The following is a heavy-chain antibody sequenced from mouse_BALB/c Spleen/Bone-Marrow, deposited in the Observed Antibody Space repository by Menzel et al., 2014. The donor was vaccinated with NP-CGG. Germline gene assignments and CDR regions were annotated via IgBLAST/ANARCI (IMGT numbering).Heavy chain of an antibody. CDR2: IHPGSGGT. J-gene: IGHJ3*01. V-gene: IGHV1-15*01. CDR3: ARGEGPYYGYGFAY. D-gene: IGHD1-2*01. CDR1: GFTFTDYE. Sequence: VQLQESGAELVRPGASVKLSCKALGFTFTDYEMHWVKQTPVHGLEWIGTIHPGSGGTAYNQKFKGKATLTADKSSSTAYMELSSLTSENSAVYFCARGEGPYYGYGFAYWGQGTLVTVSA.